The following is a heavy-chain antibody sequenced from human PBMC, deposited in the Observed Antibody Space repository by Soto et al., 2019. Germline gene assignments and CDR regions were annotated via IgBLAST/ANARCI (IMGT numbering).Heavy chain of an antibody. CDR3: ARGPKWLLYRFGNNWFDP. CDR2: INHSGST. D-gene: IGHD3-3*01. J-gene: IGHJ5*02. Sequence: QVQLQQWGAGLLKPSETLSLTCAVYGGSFSGYYWSWIRQPPGKGLEWIGEINHSGSTNYTPSLKSRVTIAVDTSKNQFYLKLSSVTAADTAVYYCARGPKWLLYRFGNNWFDPWGQGTLVTVSS. CDR1: GGSFSGYY. V-gene: IGHV4-34*01.